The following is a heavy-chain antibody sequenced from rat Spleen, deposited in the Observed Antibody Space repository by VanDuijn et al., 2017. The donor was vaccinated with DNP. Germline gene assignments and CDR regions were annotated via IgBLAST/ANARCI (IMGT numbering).Heavy chain of an antibody. CDR1: GSTFSDYY. D-gene: IGHD1-4*01. V-gene: IGHV5-22*01. Sequence: EVQLVESGGGLVQPGRSLKLSCAASGSTFSDYYMAWVRQVPTKGLEWVAYISYDGGRNYNGDSVKGRFTISRDNAKSTLYLQMNSLRSEDMATYYCARHVLPLRVWDYWGQGVMVTVSS. J-gene: IGHJ2*01. CDR2: ISYDGGRN. CDR3: ARHVLPLRVWDY.